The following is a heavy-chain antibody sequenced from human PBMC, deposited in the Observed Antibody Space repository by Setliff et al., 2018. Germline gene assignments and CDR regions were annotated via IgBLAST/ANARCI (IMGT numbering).Heavy chain of an antibody. Sequence: GASVKVSCKTSGYTFTTYYIHWVRQAPGQGLEWMGWIAPYTGKTDYAQNFQGRVTMTTDTSTSTAYMELRSLRFDDTAVYYCARAPRLEWILPTFDYWGQGTPVTVSS. V-gene: IGHV1-18*04. D-gene: IGHD3-3*01. CDR1: GYTFTTYY. CDR3: ARAPRLEWILPTFDY. J-gene: IGHJ4*02. CDR2: IAPYTGKT.